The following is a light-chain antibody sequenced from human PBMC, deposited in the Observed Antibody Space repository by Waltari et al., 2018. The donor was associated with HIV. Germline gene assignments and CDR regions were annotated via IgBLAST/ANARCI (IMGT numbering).Light chain of an antibody. J-gene: IGKJ2*01. CDR3: QQRSNWPPYT. Sequence: EIVLPQSQATLSLSPGESATLSCRASQSVSSYLAWYQQKPGQAPRLLIYDASNRATGIPARFSGSGSGTDFTLTITSLEPEDFAVYYCQQRSNWPPYTFGQGTKLEIK. CDR2: DAS. CDR1: QSVSSY. V-gene: IGKV3-11*01.